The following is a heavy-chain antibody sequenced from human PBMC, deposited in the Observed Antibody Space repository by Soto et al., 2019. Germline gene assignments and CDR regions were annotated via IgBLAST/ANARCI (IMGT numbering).Heavy chain of an antibody. D-gene: IGHD3-9*01. CDR1: GFPFSPYT. Sequence: QVQLVESGGGVVQPGRSLRLSCAASGFPFSPYTMHWVRQAPGKGLEWAAVISYDGSNKYYADSVKGRFTISRDNSKNTLYLQMNSLRAEDTAVYYCAKGKSTYYDILGSDVWGQGTTVTVSS. V-gene: IGHV3-30*04. CDR3: AKGKSTYYDILGSDV. CDR2: ISYDGSNK. J-gene: IGHJ6*02.